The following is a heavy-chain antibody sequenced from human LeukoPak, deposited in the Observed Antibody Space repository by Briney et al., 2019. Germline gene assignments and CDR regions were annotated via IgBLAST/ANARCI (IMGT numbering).Heavy chain of an antibody. V-gene: IGHV3-23*01. Sequence: GGSLRLSCAASGFTFSSYGMSWVRQAPGQGLEWVSGISGSGGATYYAGSVQGRFTMSRDKSKNTLYLQMNSLRADDTAIYYCAKNDGYRYGRNYGMDVWGQGTTVTVSS. J-gene: IGHJ6*02. CDR3: AKNDGYRYGRNYGMDV. D-gene: IGHD5-18*01. CDR1: GFTFSSYG. CDR2: ISGSGGAT.